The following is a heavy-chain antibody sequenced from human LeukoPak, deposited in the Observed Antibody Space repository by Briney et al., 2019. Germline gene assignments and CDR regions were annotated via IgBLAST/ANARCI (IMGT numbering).Heavy chain of an antibody. Sequence: AAGSLRLSCAASGFTFRSYAVHWVRQAPGKGLEWVAGISYDASNKYYADSVKGRFTISRDNSKNTLSLQMNSLRAEDTAVYYCARDPYDSSGYSMGYWGQGTLVTVSS. CDR1: GFTFRSYA. V-gene: IGHV3-30-3*01. J-gene: IGHJ4*02. CDR3: ARDPYDSSGYSMGY. D-gene: IGHD3-22*01. CDR2: ISYDASNK.